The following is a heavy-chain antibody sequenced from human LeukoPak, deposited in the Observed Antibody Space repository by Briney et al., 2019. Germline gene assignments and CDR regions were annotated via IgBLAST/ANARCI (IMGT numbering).Heavy chain of an antibody. J-gene: IGHJ4*02. V-gene: IGHV3-23*01. CDR3: ATRQGGNPAY. CDR1: GFTFRSYA. Sequence: GGSLRLSCAASGFTFRSYAMIWVRQAPGKGLEWVSVICDSGGDTKYVDYVKGRFTISRDHAQNMLYLQVNSLRAEDTAVYYCATRQGGNPAYWRQGPRVTVPS. D-gene: IGHD1-14*01. CDR2: ICDSGGDT.